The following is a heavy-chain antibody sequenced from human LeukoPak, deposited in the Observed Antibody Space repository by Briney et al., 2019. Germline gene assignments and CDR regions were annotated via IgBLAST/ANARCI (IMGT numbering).Heavy chain of an antibody. D-gene: IGHD6-19*01. CDR1: GFTFSSYG. V-gene: IGHV3-30*18. Sequence: GRSLRLSCAASGFTFSSYGMHWVRQAPGKGLEWVAVISYDGSNKYYADSVKGRFTISRDNSKNTLYLQMNSLRAEDTAVYYCAKEEWLVPFDYWGQGTLVTVSS. CDR2: ISYDGSNK. CDR3: AKEEWLVPFDY. J-gene: IGHJ4*02.